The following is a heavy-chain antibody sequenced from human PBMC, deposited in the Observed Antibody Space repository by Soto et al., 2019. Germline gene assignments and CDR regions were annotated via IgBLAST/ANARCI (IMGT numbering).Heavy chain of an antibody. Sequence: EVQLVESGGGLVQPGGSLRLSCVASGFSLSSHYMNWVRQAPGKGLEWVSLIHNGGDTYYADSVKGRFSISRDDSRNTLYLQMNSVAAQDTAMYYCARDSSMNCWGQGTLVTVSS. CDR2: IHNGGDT. J-gene: IGHJ4*02. V-gene: IGHV3-66*01. CDR3: ARDSSMNC. CDR1: GFSLSSHY.